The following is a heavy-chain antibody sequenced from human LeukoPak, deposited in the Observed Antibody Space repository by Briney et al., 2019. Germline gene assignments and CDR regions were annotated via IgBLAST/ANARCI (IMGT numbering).Heavy chain of an antibody. V-gene: IGHV4-4*08. CDR1: GGSISSYY. Sequence: SETLSLTCTVSGGSISSYYWSWIRQPPGKGLEWIGYIYASGSTTYNPSLKSRVTISVDTPKSQFSLKLNSVTAADTAVYYCARDTGDGSYDYWGQGTLVTVSS. CDR3: ARDTGDGSYDY. CDR2: IYASGST. D-gene: IGHD1-26*01. J-gene: IGHJ4*02.